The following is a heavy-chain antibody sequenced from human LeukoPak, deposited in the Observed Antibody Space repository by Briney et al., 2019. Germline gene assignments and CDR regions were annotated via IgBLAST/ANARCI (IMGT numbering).Heavy chain of an antibody. D-gene: IGHD5-24*01. Sequence: GASVKVSCKASGGTFSSYAISWVRQAPGQGLEWMGRIIPIFGTANYAQKFQGIVTITTDESKSTDYMELSSLRSEDTAVYYCARGVPIRDYYYYYMDVWGKGTTVTVSS. V-gene: IGHV1-69*05. J-gene: IGHJ6*03. CDR3: ARGVPIRDYYYYYMDV. CDR2: IIPIFGTA. CDR1: GGTFSSYA.